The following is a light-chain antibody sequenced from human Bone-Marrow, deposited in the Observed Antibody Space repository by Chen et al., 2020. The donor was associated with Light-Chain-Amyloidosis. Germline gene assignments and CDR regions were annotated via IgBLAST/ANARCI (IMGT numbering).Light chain of an antibody. V-gene: IGLV2-14*01. CDR2: DVK. Sequence: QSALTQPASVSGSPGQSITISCTGTSSDVGAYNYVYWYQQHPGKAPKLMIYDVKNRPSGVSNRFSGSKSGNTASLTISGLQAEDEADYYCTSFTNNNAPVLFGGGTKVTVL. CDR3: TSFTNNNAPVL. CDR1: SSDVGAYNY. J-gene: IGLJ2*01.